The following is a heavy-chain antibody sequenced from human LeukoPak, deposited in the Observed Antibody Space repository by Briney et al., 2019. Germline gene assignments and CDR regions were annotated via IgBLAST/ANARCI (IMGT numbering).Heavy chain of an antibody. CDR2: ISGSGGST. Sequence: GGSLRLSCAASGFTFSSYAMSWVRQAPGKGLEWVSAISGSGGSTYYADSVKGRFTISRDNSKNTLYLQMNSLRAEDTAVYYCAKEGPDYYDSSGYYSNDAFDIWGQGTMVTVSS. CDR3: AKEGPDYYDSSGYYSNDAFDI. V-gene: IGHV3-23*01. CDR1: GFTFSSYA. D-gene: IGHD3-22*01. J-gene: IGHJ3*02.